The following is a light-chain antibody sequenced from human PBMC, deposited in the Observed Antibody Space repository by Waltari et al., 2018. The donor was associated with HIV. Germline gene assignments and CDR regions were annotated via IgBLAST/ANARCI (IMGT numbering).Light chain of an antibody. Sequence: QAGLTQPPSVSKGMRQTATLTCTGNSNNVGNQGAAWLQQHQGHPPKLLSYRDNKRPSGISGRFSASRSGNTASLTITGVQPEDEADYFCATWDISLRAVVFGGGTTLTVL. CDR2: RDN. CDR1: SNNVGNQG. CDR3: ATWDISLRAVV. J-gene: IGLJ2*01. V-gene: IGLV10-54*04.